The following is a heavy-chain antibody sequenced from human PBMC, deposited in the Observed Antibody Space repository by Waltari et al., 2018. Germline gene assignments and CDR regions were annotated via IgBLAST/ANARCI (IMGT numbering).Heavy chain of an antibody. D-gene: IGHD2-15*01. Sequence: EVQLLESGGGLVQPGGSLRLSCAASGFTFSRYAMSWVRQAPGKGLEWVSASSGSGGSTYYADSGKGRFTITRDNSKNTLYLQMNSLRAEDTAVYYCAKDLAVAAPWYFDLWGRGTLVTVSS. CDR3: AKDLAVAAPWYFDL. V-gene: IGHV3-23*01. CDR2: SSGSGGST. CDR1: GFTFSRYA. J-gene: IGHJ2*01.